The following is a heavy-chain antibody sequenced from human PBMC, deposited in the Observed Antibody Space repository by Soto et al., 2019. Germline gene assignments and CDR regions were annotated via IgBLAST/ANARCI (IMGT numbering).Heavy chain of an antibody. D-gene: IGHD6-19*01. CDR2: ISSSSSYI. Sequence: EVQLVESGGGLVKPGGSLRLSCAASGFTFSSYSMNWVRQAPGKGLEWVSSISSSSSYIYYADSVKGRFTISRDNATNSLYLQMNSLRAEDTAVYYCAGASRRRGIAVAGNGGDFDYWGQGTLVTVSS. V-gene: IGHV3-21*01. CDR1: GFTFSSYS. CDR3: AGASRRRGIAVAGNGGDFDY. J-gene: IGHJ4*02.